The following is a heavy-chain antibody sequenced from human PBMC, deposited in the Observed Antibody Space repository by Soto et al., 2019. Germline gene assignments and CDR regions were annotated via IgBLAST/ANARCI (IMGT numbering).Heavy chain of an antibody. CDR3: ARNLYNTGSFDH. V-gene: IGHV1-8*02. J-gene: IGHJ4*02. CDR1: GYTFTSYD. CDR2: MTPNSGDT. Sequence: QVQLVQSGAEVKKPGASVKVSCKASGYTFTSYDINWVRQAPGQGLEWVGWMTPNSGDTGYAQTFQGRVTLTRDTSRSTAYMELSSLTSEDTDVYYCARNLYNTGSFDHWGQGTQVTVSS. D-gene: IGHD1-20*01.